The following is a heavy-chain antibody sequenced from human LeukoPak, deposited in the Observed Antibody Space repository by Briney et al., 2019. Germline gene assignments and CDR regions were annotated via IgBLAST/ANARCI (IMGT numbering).Heavy chain of an antibody. CDR3: ARGAGMDV. CDR2: ISPNSGGT. Sequence: ASVKVSCKASGYTFTSYYMHWVRQAPGQGLEWMGRISPNSGGTILAQSFQGRVTMTRDASITTVYMELSSLRSDDTAVYSCARGAGMDVWGQGTTVTVSS. J-gene: IGHJ6*02. V-gene: IGHV1-2*02. CDR1: GYTFTSYY.